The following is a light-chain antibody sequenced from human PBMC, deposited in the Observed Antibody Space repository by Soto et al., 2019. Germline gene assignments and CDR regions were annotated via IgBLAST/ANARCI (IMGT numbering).Light chain of an antibody. J-gene: IGKJ1*01. CDR1: QGISSR. CDR2: DAS. V-gene: IGKV1-5*01. CDR3: QHYNSYSEA. Sequence: DIQMTQSPSSVSASVGDRVTITCRASQGISSRLAWYQQKPGKAPKLLIYDASNLETGVPSRFSGSGSGTEFTLTISSLQPDDFATYYCQHYNSYSEAFGQGTKVDNK.